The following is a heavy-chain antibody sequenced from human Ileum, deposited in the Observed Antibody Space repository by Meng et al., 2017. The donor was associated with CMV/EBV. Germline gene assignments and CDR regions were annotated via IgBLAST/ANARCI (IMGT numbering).Heavy chain of an antibody. CDR3: AREGGGWYFDS. CDR1: GDSLSTGDYY. CDR2: IYYSGST. V-gene: IGHV4-30-4*01. D-gene: IGHD6-19*01. J-gene: IGHJ4*02. Sequence: QGQLQASGPGLVKPSQTLSLTCTVSGDSLSTGDYYWSWIRQPPGKGPEWIGYIYYSGSTLYNPSLKSPVTISLDKSKNQFSLRLRSVTAADTAVYFCAREGGGWYFDSWGQGTLVTVSS.